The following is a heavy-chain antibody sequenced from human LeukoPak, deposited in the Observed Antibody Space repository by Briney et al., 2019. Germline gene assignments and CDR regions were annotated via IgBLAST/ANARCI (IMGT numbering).Heavy chain of an antibody. V-gene: IGHV4-59*01. CDR3: ARDLIYPNQLLYPLLAFDI. CDR1: GGSISSYY. J-gene: IGHJ3*02. D-gene: IGHD2-2*02. CDR2: IYYSGST. Sequence: SETLSLTCTVSGGSISSYYWSWIRQPPGRGLEWVEYIYYSGSTNYNPSLKSRVTISVDTSKNQFSLKLSSVTAADTAVYYCARDLIYPNQLLYPLLAFDIWGQGTMVTVSS.